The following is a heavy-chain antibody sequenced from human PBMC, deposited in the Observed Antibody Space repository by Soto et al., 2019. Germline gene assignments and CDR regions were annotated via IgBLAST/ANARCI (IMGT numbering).Heavy chain of an antibody. Sequence: QVQLVESGGGVVQPGRSLRLSCAASGFTFSSYGMHWVRQAPGKGLEWVAVISYDGSNKYYADSVKGRFTISRDNSKNTLYLQMNSLRAEDTAVYYCAKESITMVRGVNSPCKDWGQGTLVTVSS. J-gene: IGHJ4*02. CDR2: ISYDGSNK. V-gene: IGHV3-30*18. CDR3: AKESITMVRGVNSPCKD. D-gene: IGHD3-10*01. CDR1: GFTFSSYG.